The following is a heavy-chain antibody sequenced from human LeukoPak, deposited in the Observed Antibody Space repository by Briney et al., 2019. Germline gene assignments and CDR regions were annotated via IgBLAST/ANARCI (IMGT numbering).Heavy chain of an antibody. Sequence: PGGSLRLSCAASGFTFSSYAMHWVRQAPGKGLEWVAVISYDGSNKYYADSVKGRFTISRDNSKNTLYLQMNSLRAEDTAVYYCATTMGDHWGQGTLVTVSS. V-gene: IGHV3-30*04. D-gene: IGHD3-10*01. CDR3: ATTMGDH. J-gene: IGHJ4*02. CDR1: GFTFSSYA. CDR2: ISYDGSNK.